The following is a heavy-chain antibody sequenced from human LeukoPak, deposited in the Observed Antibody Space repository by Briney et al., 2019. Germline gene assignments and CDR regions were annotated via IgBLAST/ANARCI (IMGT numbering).Heavy chain of an antibody. CDR3: AKVSHCSGGSCGEFDY. Sequence: GGSLRLSCAASGFSFSSYAMSWVRQAPGKGLEWVSAISSSGGSTYYADSVKGRFTISRDNSKNTLYLQMNSLRAEDTAVYYCAKVSHCSGGSCGEFDYWGQGTLVTVSS. CDR2: ISSSGGST. V-gene: IGHV3-23*01. D-gene: IGHD2-15*01. CDR1: GFSFSSYA. J-gene: IGHJ4*02.